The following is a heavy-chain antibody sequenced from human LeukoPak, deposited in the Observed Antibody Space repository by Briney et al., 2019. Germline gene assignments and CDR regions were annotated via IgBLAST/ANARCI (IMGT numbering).Heavy chain of an antibody. D-gene: IGHD4-17*01. Sequence: GGSLRLSCAASGFTFSIYSMNWVRQAPGKGLEWVSYISSSSSTIYYADSVKGRFTISRDNAKNSLYLQMNSLRAEDTAVYYCARGGSPDYGDYNWFDPWGQGTLVTVSS. J-gene: IGHJ5*02. CDR3: ARGGSPDYGDYNWFDP. CDR1: GFTFSIYS. CDR2: ISSSSSTI. V-gene: IGHV3-48*01.